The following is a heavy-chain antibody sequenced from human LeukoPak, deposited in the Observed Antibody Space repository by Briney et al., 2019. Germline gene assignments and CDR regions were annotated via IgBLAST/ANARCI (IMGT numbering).Heavy chain of an antibody. J-gene: IGHJ1*01. CDR1: GGSISSSNW. V-gene: IGHV3-66*01. D-gene: IGHD4-17*01. Sequence: PSETLSLTCAVSGGSISSSNWWSWVRQAPGKGLEWVSVIYSGGSTYYADSVKGRFTISRDNSKNTLYLQMNSLRAEDTAVYYCAKDNFGDGDYVEYFQHWGQGTLVTVSS. CDR3: AKDNFGDGDYVEYFQH. CDR2: IYSGGST.